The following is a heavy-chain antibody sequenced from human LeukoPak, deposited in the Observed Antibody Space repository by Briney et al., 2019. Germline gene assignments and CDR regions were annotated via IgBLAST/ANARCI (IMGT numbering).Heavy chain of an antibody. J-gene: IGHJ4*02. Sequence: EASVKVSCKASGYTFTGYYMHWVRQAPGQGLEWMGWINPNSGGTNYAQKFQGRVTMTRDTSISTAYMELSRLTSEDAAVYYCARASGSSAVPFDYWGQGTLVTVSS. V-gene: IGHV1-2*02. CDR2: INPNSGGT. D-gene: IGHD3-10*01. CDR1: GYTFTGYY. CDR3: ARASGSSAVPFDY.